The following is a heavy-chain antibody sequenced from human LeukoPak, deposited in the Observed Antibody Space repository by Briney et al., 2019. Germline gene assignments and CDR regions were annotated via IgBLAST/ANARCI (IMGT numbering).Heavy chain of an antibody. Sequence: GGSLRLSCAASGFTFSSYSMNWVRQAPGKGLEWVSYISGGSSNIYYADSVQGRFTISRHNSKNTLHLQMSSLKTEDTAVYYCASQGAQQLAPYYYYYMDVWGKGTTVTVSS. CDR3: ASQGAQQLAPYYYYYMDV. V-gene: IGHV3-48*01. J-gene: IGHJ6*03. CDR1: GFTFSSYS. D-gene: IGHD6-13*01. CDR2: ISGGSSNI.